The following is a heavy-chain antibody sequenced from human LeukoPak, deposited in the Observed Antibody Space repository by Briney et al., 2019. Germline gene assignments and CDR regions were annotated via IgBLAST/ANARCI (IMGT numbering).Heavy chain of an antibody. D-gene: IGHD2-15*01. CDR2: IIPIFGTA. V-gene: IGHV1-69*06. CDR1: GGTFSSYA. J-gene: IGHJ5*02. Sequence: SVKVSCKASGGTFSSYAISWVRQAPGQGLEWMGGIIPIFGTANYAQKFQGRVTITADKSTSTAYMELSSLRSEDTAVYYCARGGRFARNWFDPWGQGTLVTVSS. CDR3: ARGGRFARNWFDP.